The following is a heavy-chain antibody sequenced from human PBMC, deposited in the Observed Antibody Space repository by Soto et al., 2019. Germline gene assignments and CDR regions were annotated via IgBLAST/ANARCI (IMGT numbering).Heavy chain of an antibody. V-gene: IGHV4-4*02. CDR1: GGSISSSNW. D-gene: IGHD2-2*01. CDR3: ARAVRALDYYYGMDV. Sequence: RSLTCAVSGGSISSSNWWSWVRQPPGKGLEWIGEIYHSGSTNYNPSLKSRVTISVDKSKNQFSLKLSSVTAADTAVYYCARAVRALDYYYGMDVWGQGTTVTVSS. CDR2: IYHSGST. J-gene: IGHJ6*02.